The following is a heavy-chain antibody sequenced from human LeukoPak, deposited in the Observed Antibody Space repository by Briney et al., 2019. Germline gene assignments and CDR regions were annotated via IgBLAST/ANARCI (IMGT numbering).Heavy chain of an antibody. D-gene: IGHD1-20*01. CDR2: IRYDGSNK. Sequence: PGGSLRLSCAASGFTFSSYGMHWVRQAPGKGLEWVAFIRYDGSNKYYADSVKGRFTISRDNSKNTLYLQMNSLRAEDTAVYYCASLTGTTWVIDYWGQGTLVTVSS. CDR1: GFTFSSYG. V-gene: IGHV3-30*02. CDR3: ASLTGTTWVIDY. J-gene: IGHJ4*02.